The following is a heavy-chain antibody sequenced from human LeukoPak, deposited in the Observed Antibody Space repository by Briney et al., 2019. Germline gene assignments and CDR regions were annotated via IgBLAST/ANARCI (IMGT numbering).Heavy chain of an antibody. CDR3: ATYYDFWSGYYFDH. CDR2: ISGSGGSA. Sequence: PGGSLRLSCAASGFTFSSYAMSWVRQAPGKGLEWVSAISGSGGSAYYADSVKGRFTISRDNSKNTLYLQMNSLRAEDTAVYYCATYYDFWSGYYFDHWGQGTLVTVSS. J-gene: IGHJ4*02. V-gene: IGHV3-23*01. CDR1: GFTFSSYA. D-gene: IGHD3-3*01.